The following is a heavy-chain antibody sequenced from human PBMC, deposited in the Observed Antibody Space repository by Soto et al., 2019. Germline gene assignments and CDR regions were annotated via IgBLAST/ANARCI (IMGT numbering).Heavy chain of an antibody. D-gene: IGHD3-10*01. CDR2: ISVYNGNI. J-gene: IGHJ4*02. CDR3: ARTYGSGDYFLPFEY. CDR1: GYMFNTYG. V-gene: IGHV1-18*01. Sequence: QVQLLQSGAEVKKPGASVKVSCKASGYMFNTYGITWVRQAPGQGLEWMGWISVYNGNIDYAQKFEGRVTMTTDTTTSTAYMELKSLTSDGTAGYYCARTYGSGDYFLPFEYWGQGTPVSVSS.